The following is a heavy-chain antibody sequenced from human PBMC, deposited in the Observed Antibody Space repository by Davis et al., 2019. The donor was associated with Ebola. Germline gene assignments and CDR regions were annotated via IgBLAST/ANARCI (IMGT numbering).Heavy chain of an antibody. J-gene: IGHJ6*02. Sequence: MPSETLSLTCTVSGGSISSGGYYWSWIRQHPGKGLEWIGCIYYSGSTYYNPSLKSRVTISVDTSKNQFSLKLSSVTAADTAVYYCAGYSSSSSDLYYYYGMDVWGQGTTVTVSS. CDR1: GGSISSGGYY. CDR2: IYYSGST. CDR3: AGYSSSSSDLYYYYGMDV. V-gene: IGHV4-31*03. D-gene: IGHD6-6*01.